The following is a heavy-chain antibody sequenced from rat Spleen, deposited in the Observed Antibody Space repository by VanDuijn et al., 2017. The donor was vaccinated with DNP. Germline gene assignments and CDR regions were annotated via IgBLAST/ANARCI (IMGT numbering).Heavy chain of an antibody. J-gene: IGHJ2*01. CDR1: GFTFSAYY. CDR3: ARPDY. CDR2: ISYDGTST. V-gene: IGHV5-7*01. Sequence: EVQLVESGGDLVQPGRSLKLSCAASGFTFSAYYLAWVRQAPAKGLEWVATISYDGTSTYYRDSVKGRFTISRDNAKSTLYLHMDSLTSEDTATYYCARPDYWGQGVMVTVSS.